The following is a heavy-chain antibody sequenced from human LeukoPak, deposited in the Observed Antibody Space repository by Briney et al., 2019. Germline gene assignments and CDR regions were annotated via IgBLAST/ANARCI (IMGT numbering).Heavy chain of an antibody. D-gene: IGHD1-14*01. CDR2: IYSGGST. CDR3: ARDKGTTDGYYYGMDV. V-gene: IGHV3-53*01. J-gene: IGHJ6*02. CDR1: GFTVSSNY. Sequence: GGSLRLSRAASGFTVSSNYMSWVRQAPGKGLEWVSVIYSGGSTYYADSVKGRFTISRDNSKNTLYLQMNSLRAEDTAVYYCARDKGTTDGYYYGMDVWGQGTTVTVSS.